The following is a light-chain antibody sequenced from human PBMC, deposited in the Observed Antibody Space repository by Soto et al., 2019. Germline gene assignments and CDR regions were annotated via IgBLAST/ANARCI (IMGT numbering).Light chain of an antibody. CDR1: SSDVGGYNY. J-gene: IGLJ2*01. CDR3: SSYTSSITVV. CDR2: DVS. V-gene: IGLV2-14*03. Sequence: QSALTQPVSVSGSPGQSITISCTGTSSDVGGYNYVSWHQQHPGKVPKLMIYDVSHRPSGVSNRFSGSKSGNTASLTISGLQAEDEADYYCSSYTSSITVVFGGGTKLTVL.